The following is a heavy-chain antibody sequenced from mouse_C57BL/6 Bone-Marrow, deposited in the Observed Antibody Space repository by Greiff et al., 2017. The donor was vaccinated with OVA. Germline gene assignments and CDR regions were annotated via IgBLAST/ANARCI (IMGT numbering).Heavy chain of an antibody. J-gene: IGHJ2*01. CDR3: ATLYYGVDY. CDR1: GFTFSDYG. V-gene: IGHV5-17*01. CDR2: ISSGSSTI. Sequence: EVKLEESGGGLVKPGGSLKLSCAASGFTFSDYGMHWVRQAPEKGLEWVAYISSGSSTIYYADTVKGRFTISRDNAKNTLFLQMTSLRSEDTAMYYCATLYYGVDYWGQGTTLTVSS. D-gene: IGHD1-1*01.